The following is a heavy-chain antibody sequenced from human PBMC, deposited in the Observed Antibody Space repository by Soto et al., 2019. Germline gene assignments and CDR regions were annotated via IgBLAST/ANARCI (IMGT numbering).Heavy chain of an antibody. V-gene: IGHV4-61*01. CDR1: GGSVSNGFYY. Sequence: QVQLQESGPGLVKPSETLSLNCSVSGGSVSNGFYYWNWIRQTPGKGLEWIGYIYYSGSTNYNPSLQSRVTISADTSKNQFSLRLSSVTAADTAVYYCARDPISGTGWHNYYPGMDVWGHGTKVTVS. CDR3: ARDPISGTGWHNYYPGMDV. D-gene: IGHD1-7*01. J-gene: IGHJ6*02. CDR2: IYYSGST.